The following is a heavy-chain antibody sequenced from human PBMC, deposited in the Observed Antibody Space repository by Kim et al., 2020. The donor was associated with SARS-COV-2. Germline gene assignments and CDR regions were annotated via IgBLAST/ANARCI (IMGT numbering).Heavy chain of an antibody. D-gene: IGHD2-15*01. J-gene: IGHJ4*02. V-gene: IGHV3-30*18. CDR2: VSYAGDNK. CDR1: GFTFSSYG. Sequence: GGSLRLSCAASGFTFSSYGMQWVRQAPGKGLEWVAAVSYAGDNKFYADSVKGCFTFSRDNSKNTLSLLINSLSGEETAVYYCAEVSCWVMMAACDYWGQG. CDR3: AEVSCWVMMAACDY.